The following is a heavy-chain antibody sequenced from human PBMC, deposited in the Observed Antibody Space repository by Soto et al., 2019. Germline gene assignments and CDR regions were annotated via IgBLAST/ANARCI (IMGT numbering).Heavy chain of an antibody. CDR2: INPNSGGT. J-gene: IGHJ4*02. CDR3: ARDLNSSSYYFDY. Sequence: ASVKVSCKASGYTFTGYYMHWVRQAPGQGLEWMGWINPNSGGTNYAQKFQGWVTMTRDTSISTAYMELSRLRSYDTAVYYCARDLNSSSYYFDYWGQGTLVTVSS. D-gene: IGHD6-6*01. V-gene: IGHV1-2*04. CDR1: GYTFTGYY.